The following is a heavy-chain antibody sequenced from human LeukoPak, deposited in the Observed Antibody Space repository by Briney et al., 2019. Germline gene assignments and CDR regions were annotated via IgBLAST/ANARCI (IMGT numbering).Heavy chain of an antibody. D-gene: IGHD3-10*01. V-gene: IGHV3-49*04. CDR1: GFTFGDYA. Sequence: PGGSLRLSCTASGFTFGDYAMSWVRQAPGRGLEWVGFIRSKAYGGTTEYAASVKGRFTISRDDSKSIAYLQMNSLKTEDTAVYYCTRDSGSPWGQGTLVTVSS. CDR2: IRSKAYGGTT. J-gene: IGHJ5*02. CDR3: TRDSGSP.